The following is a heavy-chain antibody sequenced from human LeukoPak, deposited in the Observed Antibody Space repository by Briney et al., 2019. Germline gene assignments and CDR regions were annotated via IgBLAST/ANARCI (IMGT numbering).Heavy chain of an antibody. CDR1: GFNFSDYN. D-gene: IGHD6-13*01. CDR2: TSSSSKYI. CDR3: ARVSTAVSLAIDY. Sequence: GGSLRLSCAASGFNFSDYNMNWVRQAPGKGLEWVSVTSSSSKYIYYADSVKGRFTISRDNAKNSLYLQMNSLRAEDTAVYYCARVSTAVSLAIDYWSQGTLVTVST. V-gene: IGHV3-21*06. J-gene: IGHJ4*02.